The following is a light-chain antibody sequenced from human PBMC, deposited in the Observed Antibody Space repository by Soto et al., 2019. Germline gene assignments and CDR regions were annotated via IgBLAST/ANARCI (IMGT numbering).Light chain of an antibody. V-gene: IGKV3-11*01. Sequence: EIVLTQSPATLSLSPGERATLSCRASQSVSSYLAWYQQKPGQAHRLLIYDASNRATGIPARFSGSGSGTDFTLTISSLEPEDFAVYYCQQRSTTWTFGQGTKVEIK. J-gene: IGKJ1*01. CDR2: DAS. CDR1: QSVSSY. CDR3: QQRSTTWT.